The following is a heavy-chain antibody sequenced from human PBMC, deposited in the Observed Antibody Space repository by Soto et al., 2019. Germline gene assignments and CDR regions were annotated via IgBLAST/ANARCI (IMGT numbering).Heavy chain of an antibody. CDR3: ACARELPWLVDY. CDR2: IWYDGSNK. CDR1: GFTFSSYG. Sequence: GGSLRLSCAASGFTFSSYGMHWVRQAPGKGLEWVAVIWYDGSNKYYADSVKGRFTISRDNSKNTLYLQMNSLRAEDTAVYYCACARELPWLVDYWGQGTLVTVSS. V-gene: IGHV3-33*01. D-gene: IGHD6-19*01. J-gene: IGHJ4*02.